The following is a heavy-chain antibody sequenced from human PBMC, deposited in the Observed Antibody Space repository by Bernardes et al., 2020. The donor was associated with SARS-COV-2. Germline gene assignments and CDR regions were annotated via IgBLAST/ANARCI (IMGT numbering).Heavy chain of an antibody. D-gene: IGHD3-22*01. J-gene: IGHJ3*02. Sequence: ASVKVSCKASGYTFTAYGIHWMRQAPGQGLEWMAWINTNTGDRTHAPNFQGRVTVTRDTSISTTYLEVTGLTSDDTAVYYCAREDTYYYDSEPYDTLDIWGQGTMVTVSS. CDR2: INTNTGDR. CDR3: AREDTYYYDSEPYDTLDI. CDR1: GYTFTAYG. V-gene: IGHV1-2*02.